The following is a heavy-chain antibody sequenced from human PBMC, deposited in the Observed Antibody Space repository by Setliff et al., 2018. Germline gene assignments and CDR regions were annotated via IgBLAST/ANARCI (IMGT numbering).Heavy chain of an antibody. D-gene: IGHD3-16*01. J-gene: IGHJ4*02. CDR1: GYPISRGFY. Sequence: SETLSLTCTVSGYPISRGFYWGWIRQSPGKGLEWIGSVYHSGSSYQNPSLRSRIAVSVDTSKNQFSLRLNSVTAADTAVYFCARAAARAEYSDTSAYLPFDLWGLGTLVTSPQ. CDR2: VYHSGSS. CDR3: ARAAARAEYSDTSAYLPFDL. V-gene: IGHV4-38-2*02.